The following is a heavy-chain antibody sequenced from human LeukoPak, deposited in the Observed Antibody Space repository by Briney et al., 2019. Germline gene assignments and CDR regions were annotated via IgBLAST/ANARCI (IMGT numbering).Heavy chain of an antibody. V-gene: IGHV3-23*01. CDR2: ISGSGGST. D-gene: IGHD2-2*01. CDR1: GFTFSSYA. CDR3: AKDPRGVPAMAGFDP. J-gene: IGHJ5*02. Sequence: LSGGSLRLSCAASGFTFSSYAMSWVRQAPGKGLEWVSAISGSGGSTYYADSVKGRCTISRDNSKNTLYLQMNSLRAEDTAVYYCAKDPRGVPAMAGFDPWGQGTLVTVSS.